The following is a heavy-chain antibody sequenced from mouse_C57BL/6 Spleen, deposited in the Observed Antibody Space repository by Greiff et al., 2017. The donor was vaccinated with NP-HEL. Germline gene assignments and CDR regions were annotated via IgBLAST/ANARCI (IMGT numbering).Heavy chain of an antibody. D-gene: IGHD2-1*01. CDR1: GYTFTSYW. J-gene: IGHJ4*01. Sequence: QVQLQQPGTELVKPGASVKLSCKASGYTFTSYWMHWVKQRPGQGLEWIGNINPSNGGTNYNEKFKSKATLTVAKSSSTAYMQLSSLTSEDSAFYDCARGIGGNYPYYAMDYWGQGTSVTVSS. CDR2: INPSNGGT. V-gene: IGHV1-53*01. CDR3: ARGIGGNYPYYAMDY.